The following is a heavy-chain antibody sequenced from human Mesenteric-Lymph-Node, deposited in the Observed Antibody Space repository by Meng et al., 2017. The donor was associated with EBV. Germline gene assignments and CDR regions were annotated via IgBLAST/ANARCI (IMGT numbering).Heavy chain of an antibody. Sequence: VPRHGSGPGLVNFSETLSPTCTVSGGSVSSGGYYWGWIRQPPGKGLEWIAYISGSGDAVYYADSVKGRFTVSRDNAKNSLYLQLNSLRADDTAVYYCARFLYSSAFYWGLGTLVTVSS. CDR2: ISGSGDAV. D-gene: IGHD6-6*01. CDR3: ARFLYSSAFY. CDR1: GGSVSSGGYY. J-gene: IGHJ4*02. V-gene: IGHV3-11*01.